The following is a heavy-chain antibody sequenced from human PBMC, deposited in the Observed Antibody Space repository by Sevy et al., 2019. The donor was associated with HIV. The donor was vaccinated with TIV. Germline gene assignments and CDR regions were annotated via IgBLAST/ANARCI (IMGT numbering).Heavy chain of an antibody. Sequence: GGSLRLSCAASGFTFSKYSMSWVRQPPGKGLGWVSTLSFGCGEINYADSVKGGFTISRDNSKSSVYMQMNNLGPEDTAVYYCAREGCTKPHDYWGQGTLVTVSS. CDR3: AREGCTKPHDY. CDR1: GFTFSKYS. V-gene: IGHV3-23*01. D-gene: IGHD2-8*01. CDR2: LSFGCGEI. J-gene: IGHJ4*02.